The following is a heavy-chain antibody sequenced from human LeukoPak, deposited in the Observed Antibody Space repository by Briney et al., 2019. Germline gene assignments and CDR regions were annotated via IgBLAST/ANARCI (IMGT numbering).Heavy chain of an antibody. CDR3: ARVLGSGSYCDY. CDR2: IYYSGST. CDR1: GGSISSYY. V-gene: IGHV4-59*12. Sequence: SETLSLTCTVSGGSISSYYWSWIRQPPGKGLEWIGYIYYSGSTNYNPSLKSRVTISVDTSKNQFSLKLSSVTAADTAVYYCARVLGSGSYCDYWGQGTLVTVSS. J-gene: IGHJ4*02. D-gene: IGHD3-10*01.